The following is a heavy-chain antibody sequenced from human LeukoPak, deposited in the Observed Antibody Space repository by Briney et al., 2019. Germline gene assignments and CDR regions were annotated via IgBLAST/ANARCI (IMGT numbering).Heavy chain of an antibody. CDR3: AKLRLRSWYYFDY. V-gene: IGHV3-23*01. Sequence: GGSLRLSCAASGFAFSSYAMSWVRQAPGKGLEWVSAISGSGGSTYYADSVKGRFTISRDNSKNTLYLQMNSLRAEDTAVYYCAKLRLRSWYYFDYWGQGTLVTVSS. CDR2: ISGSGGST. CDR1: GFAFSSYA. D-gene: IGHD6-13*01. J-gene: IGHJ4*02.